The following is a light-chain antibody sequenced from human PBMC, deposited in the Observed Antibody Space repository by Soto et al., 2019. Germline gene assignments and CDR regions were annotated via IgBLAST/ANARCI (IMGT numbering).Light chain of an antibody. J-gene: IGKJ4*01. V-gene: IGKV1-13*02. CDR1: QGISSA. CDR3: QQYNSYSRALT. Sequence: AIQLTQSPSSLSASVGDRVTITCRASQGISSALAWYQQKPGKAPKLLIYDASSLESGVPSRFSGSGSGTEFTLTISSLQPDDFATYYCQQYNSYSRALTFGGGTKVDI. CDR2: DAS.